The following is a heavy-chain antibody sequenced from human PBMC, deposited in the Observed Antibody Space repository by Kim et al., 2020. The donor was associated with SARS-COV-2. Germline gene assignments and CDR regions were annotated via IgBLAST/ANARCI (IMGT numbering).Heavy chain of an antibody. J-gene: IGHJ6*02. CDR2: INSDGSST. V-gene: IGHV3-74*01. CDR1: GFTFSSYW. CDR3: ARVLRDSSSWYDYYYYYGMDD. Sequence: GGSLRLSCAASGFTFSSYWMHWVRQAPGKGLVWVSRINSDGSSTSYADSVKGRFTISRDNAKNTLYLQMNSLRAEDTAVYYCARVLRDSSSWYDYYYYYGMDDWGQGTTVTVSS. D-gene: IGHD6-13*01.